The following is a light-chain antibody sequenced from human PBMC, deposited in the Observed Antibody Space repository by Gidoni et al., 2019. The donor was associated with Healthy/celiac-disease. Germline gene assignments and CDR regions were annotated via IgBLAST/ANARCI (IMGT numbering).Light chain of an antibody. CDR2: AAS. J-gene: IGKJ2*01. Sequence: SQMTPSPSSLSASVGDRVTITCRASQSISSYLNWYQQKPGKAPKLLIYAASSLQSGVPSRFGGSGSGTDFTLTISSLQPEDFATYYCQQSYSTPRTFGQGTKLEIK. CDR3: QQSYSTPRT. CDR1: QSISSY. V-gene: IGKV1-39*01.